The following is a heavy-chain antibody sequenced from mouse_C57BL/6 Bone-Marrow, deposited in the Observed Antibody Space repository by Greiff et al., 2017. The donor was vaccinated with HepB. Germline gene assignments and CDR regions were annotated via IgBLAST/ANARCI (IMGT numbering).Heavy chain of an antibody. CDR3: ARGYYYGSGPFAY. D-gene: IGHD1-1*01. CDR1: GFTFSDYG. J-gene: IGHJ3*01. V-gene: IGHV5-17*01. Sequence: EVQLQQSGGGLVKPGGSLKLSCAASGFTFSDYGMHWVRQAPEKGLEWVAYISSGSSTIYYADTVKGRFTLSRDNAKNTLFLQMTSLRSEDTAMYYCARGYYYGSGPFAYWGQGNLVTVSA. CDR2: ISSGSSTI.